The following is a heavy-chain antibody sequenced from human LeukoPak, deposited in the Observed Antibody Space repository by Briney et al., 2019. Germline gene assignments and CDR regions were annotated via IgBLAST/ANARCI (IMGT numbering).Heavy chain of an antibody. J-gene: IGHJ5*02. V-gene: IGHV4-59*01. Sequence: PSETLSLTCTVSGGSISSYYWSWIRQPPGKGLEWIGYIYYSGSTNYNPSLKSRVTISVDTSKNQFSLKLSSVTAADTAVYYCARGDSSGWESWFDPWGQGTLVTVSS. CDR1: GGSISSYY. CDR2: IYYSGST. D-gene: IGHD6-19*01. CDR3: ARGDSSGWESWFDP.